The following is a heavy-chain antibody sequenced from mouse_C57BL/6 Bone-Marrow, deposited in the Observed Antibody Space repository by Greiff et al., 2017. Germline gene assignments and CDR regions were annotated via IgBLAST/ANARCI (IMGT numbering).Heavy chain of an antibody. CDR2: ISNGGGST. J-gene: IGHJ2*01. CDR1: GFTFSDYY. D-gene: IGHD1-1*01. V-gene: IGHV5-12*01. Sequence: EVMLVESGGGLVQPGGSLKLSCAASGFTFSDYYMYWVRQTPEKRLEWVAYISNGGGSTYYPDTVKGRFTISRDNAKNPLYLQMSRLKSEDTAMYYCARQGVGYGSSYGYYFDYWGQGTTLTVSS. CDR3: ARQGVGYGSSYGYYFDY.